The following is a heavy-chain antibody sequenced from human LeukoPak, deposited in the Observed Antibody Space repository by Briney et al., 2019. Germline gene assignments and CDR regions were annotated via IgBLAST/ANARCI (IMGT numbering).Heavy chain of an antibody. V-gene: IGHV3-30-3*01. CDR2: ISYDGSNK. CDR1: GFSFSSYA. D-gene: IGHD3-3*01. Sequence: GGSLRISCAASGFSFSSYAMHWVRQAPGKGLEWVAVISYDGSNKYYADSVKGRFTISRDNSKNTLYLQMNSLRAEDTAVYYCARDRAWNYFDYWGQGTLVTVSS. J-gene: IGHJ4*02. CDR3: ARDRAWNYFDY.